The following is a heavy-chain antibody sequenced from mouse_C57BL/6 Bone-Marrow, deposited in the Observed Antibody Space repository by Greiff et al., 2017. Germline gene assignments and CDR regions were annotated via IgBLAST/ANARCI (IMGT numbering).Heavy chain of an antibody. V-gene: IGHV6-3*01. CDR3: TGSYYYGSSSYAMDY. CDR2: IRLKSDNYAT. Sequence: EVQLVESGGGLVQPGGSMTLSCVASGFTFSNYWMNWVRQSPEKGLEWVAQIRLKSDNYATHYAESVKGRFTISRDDSKSSVYLQMNNLRAEDTGIYYCTGSYYYGSSSYAMDYWGQGTSVTVSS. J-gene: IGHJ4*01. D-gene: IGHD1-1*01. CDR1: GFTFSNYW.